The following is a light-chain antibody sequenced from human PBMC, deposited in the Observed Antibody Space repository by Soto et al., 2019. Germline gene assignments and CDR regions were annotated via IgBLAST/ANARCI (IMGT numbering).Light chain of an antibody. CDR2: EVF. CDR3: CSYAGRATYV. CDR1: SSDVGSYNL. Sequence: QSALTQPASVSGSRGQSITISCTGPSSDVGSYNLVSWYQQYPGKAPKLIIFEVFKRPSGVSHRFSGSKSGNTASLTISGLQAEDEANYYCCSYAGRATYVFGGGTKVTVL. V-gene: IGLV2-23*02. J-gene: IGLJ2*01.